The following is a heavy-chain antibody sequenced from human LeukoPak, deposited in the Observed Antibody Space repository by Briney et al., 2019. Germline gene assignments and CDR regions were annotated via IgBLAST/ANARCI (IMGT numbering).Heavy chain of an antibody. CDR1: GGSISFSTYY. CDR3: ARVGQLAFDY. Sequence: SETLSLTCTVSGGSISFSTYYWGWIRQPPGKGLDWIGSIYYSGNTYYNPSLKSRVTILVDTSKNQLSLKLSSVTAADTAVYYCARVGQLAFDYWGQGTLVTVSS. CDR2: IYYSGNT. V-gene: IGHV4-39*07. D-gene: IGHD2-2*01. J-gene: IGHJ4*02.